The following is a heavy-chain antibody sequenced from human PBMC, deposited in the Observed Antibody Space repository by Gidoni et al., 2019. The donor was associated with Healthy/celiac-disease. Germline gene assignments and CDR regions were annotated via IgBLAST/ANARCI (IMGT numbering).Heavy chain of an antibody. J-gene: IGHJ3*02. V-gene: IGHV5-51*01. CDR2: IYPGDSYT. D-gene: IGHD3-9*01. Sequence: EVQLVQSGAEVKKPGESVKISCKSSGYSFTSYWIGWVRQLPGKGLEYMWIIYPGDSYTRYGPSFQGQVTISADKSISTAYLQWSSLKASDTAMYYCASPILTGYTWAFDIWGQGTMVTVSS. CDR3: ASPILTGYTWAFDI. CDR1: GYSFTSYW.